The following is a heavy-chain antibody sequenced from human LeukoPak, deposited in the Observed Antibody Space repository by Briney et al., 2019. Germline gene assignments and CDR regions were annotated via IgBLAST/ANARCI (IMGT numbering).Heavy chain of an antibody. J-gene: IGHJ4*02. Sequence: ASVKVSCKASGYTFTGYYMHWVRQATGQGLEWMGWMNPNSGNTGYAQKFQGRVTMTRNTSISTAYMELSSLRSEDTAVYYCARVRHYGGNPYFDYWGQGTLVTVSS. D-gene: IGHD4-23*01. CDR2: MNPNSGNT. CDR1: GYTFTGYY. V-gene: IGHV1-8*02. CDR3: ARVRHYGGNPYFDY.